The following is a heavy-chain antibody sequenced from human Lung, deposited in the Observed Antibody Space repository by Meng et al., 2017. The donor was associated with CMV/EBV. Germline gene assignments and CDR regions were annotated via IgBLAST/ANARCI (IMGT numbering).Heavy chain of an antibody. J-gene: IGHJ4*02. CDR3: VRGLAPPGSDY. V-gene: IGHV3-30*04. Sequence: SCSASGFTFSSMAMHWVRPGPGKGLEWVAVISYDGSNKDYAVSVKGRFTISRDNSKNTLYLQMNSLRDEAADVYYCVRGLAPPGSDYWGQGTLVTVSS. CDR2: ISYDGSNK. CDR1: GFTFSSMA. D-gene: IGHD1-1*01.